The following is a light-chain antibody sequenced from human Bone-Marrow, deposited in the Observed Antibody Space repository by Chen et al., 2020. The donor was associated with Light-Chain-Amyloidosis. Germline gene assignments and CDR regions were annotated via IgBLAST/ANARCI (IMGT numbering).Light chain of an antibody. CDR2: SNN. Sequence: QSVLTQPPSASGTPGQRVTISCSGISSNIGSNTVNWYQQLPGTAPKLLIYSNNQRPSGVPDRFSGSKSGTSACLAISGLQSEDEADYYCAAWDDSLNALVFGGGTKLTVL. J-gene: IGLJ3*02. CDR3: AAWDDSLNALV. V-gene: IGLV1-44*01. CDR1: SSNIGSNT.